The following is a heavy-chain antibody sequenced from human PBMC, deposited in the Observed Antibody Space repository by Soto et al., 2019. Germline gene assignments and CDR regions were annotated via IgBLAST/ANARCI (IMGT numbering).Heavy chain of an antibody. CDR2: INAGNVNT. CDR1: GYTFTSYA. V-gene: IGHV1-3*01. Sequence: QVQLVQSGAEVKKPGASVQVSCKASGYTFTSYAMHWVRQAPRQRLEWMGWINAGNVNTKYSQKFQGRVTITRDTAASNGYTELSTLRSDDAAVYHCERVVPADNYCDYWGQGTMVTVSS. J-gene: IGHJ4*02. CDR3: ERVVPADNYCDY. D-gene: IGHD2-2*01.